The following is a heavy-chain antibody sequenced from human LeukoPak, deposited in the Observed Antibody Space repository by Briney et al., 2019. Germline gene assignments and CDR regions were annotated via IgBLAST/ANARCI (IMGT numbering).Heavy chain of an antibody. J-gene: IGHJ4*02. CDR3: ARDFQRIAVAGAAY. V-gene: IGHV3-48*01. Sequence: GGSLRLSCAASGFTFSTYNMNWVRQAPGKGLEWVSYISSSSSTIYYADSVKGRFTISRDNANNSLYLQMNSPRAEDTAVYYCARDFQRIAVAGAAYWGQGTLVTVSS. CDR2: ISSSSSTI. D-gene: IGHD6-19*01. CDR1: GFTFSTYN.